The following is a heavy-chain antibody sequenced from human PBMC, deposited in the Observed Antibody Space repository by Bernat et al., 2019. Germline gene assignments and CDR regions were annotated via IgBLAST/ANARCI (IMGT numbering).Heavy chain of an antibody. V-gene: IGHV3-7*01. CDR3: ARERKRHYYYYYGMDV. CDR1: GFTFSSYW. D-gene: IGHD5-24*01. CDR2: IKQDGSEK. J-gene: IGHJ6*02. Sequence: EVQLLESGGDLVQPGGSLRLSCAASGFTFSSYWMSWVRQAPGKGLEWVANIKQDGSEKYYVDSVKGRFTISRDNAKNSLYLQMNSLRAEDTAVYYCARERKRHYYYYYGMDVWGQGTTVTVSS.